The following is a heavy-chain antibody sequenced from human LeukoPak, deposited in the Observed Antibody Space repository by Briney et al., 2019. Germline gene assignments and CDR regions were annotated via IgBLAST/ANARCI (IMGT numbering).Heavy chain of an antibody. V-gene: IGHV5-10-1*01. J-gene: IGHJ4*02. Sequence: GESLKISCKGSGYSFTTYWIFWVRQMPGKGLEWMGRIDPSDSYTSYSPSFQGHVTISADNSITTAYLQWRSLKASDTAMYYCARQPSFHTRGKRQIDYWGQGTLVTVSS. CDR3: ARQPSFHTRGKRQIDY. D-gene: IGHD2-2*01. CDR2: IDPSDSYT. CDR1: GYSFTTYW.